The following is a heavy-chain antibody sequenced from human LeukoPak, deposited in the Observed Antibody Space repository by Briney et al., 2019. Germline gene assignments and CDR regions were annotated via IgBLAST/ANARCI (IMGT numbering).Heavy chain of an antibody. Sequence: GGSLRLSCAASGFTFSSYAMHWVRQAPGKGLEWVAVISYDGSNKYYADSVKGRFTISRDNSKNTLYLQMDNLRAEDTALYYCAKDETRGGVYYFTDWGHGALVTVS. V-gene: IGHV3-30-3*02. CDR2: ISYDGSNK. D-gene: IGHD3-10*01. CDR1: GFTFSSYA. CDR3: AKDETRGGVYYFTD. J-gene: IGHJ4*01.